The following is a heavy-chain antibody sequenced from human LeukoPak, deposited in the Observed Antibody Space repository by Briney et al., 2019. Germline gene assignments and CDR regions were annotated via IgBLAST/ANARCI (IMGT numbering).Heavy chain of an antibody. D-gene: IGHD3-22*01. J-gene: IGHJ4*02. Sequence: GGSLRLSCAASGFIFSRYWMSWVRQAPGKGLEWVAHIKQDGSERCYVDSVKGRFTISRDNAKNSLYLQMNSLRAEDTAVYNCARFYDSSGYQRNYFDYWGQGTLVTVSS. V-gene: IGHV3-7*01. CDR1: GFIFSRYW. CDR2: IKQDGSER. CDR3: ARFYDSSGYQRNYFDY.